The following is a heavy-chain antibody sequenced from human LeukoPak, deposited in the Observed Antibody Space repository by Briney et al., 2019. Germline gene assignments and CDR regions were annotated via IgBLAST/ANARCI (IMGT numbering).Heavy chain of an antibody. D-gene: IGHD3-10*01. V-gene: IGHV3-23*01. J-gene: IGHJ4*02. CDR1: GFTFSSYA. CDR3: AKVGVRINSGDY. Sequence: GGSMRLACAASGFTFSSYAMSWDRKAPGKGQEWISASSGSGGSTYYADSVKGRFTISRDNYKNTVYLEMNSLRAEDTALYYCAKVGVRINSGDYWGQGTLVTVSS. CDR2: SSGSGGST.